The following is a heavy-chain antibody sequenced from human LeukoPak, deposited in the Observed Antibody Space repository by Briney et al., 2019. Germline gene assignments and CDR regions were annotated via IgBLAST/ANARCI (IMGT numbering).Heavy chain of an antibody. Sequence: PSETLSLTCTVSGGPINSYYWSWIRQPAGKGLEWIGRIYTSGSTNYNPSLKSRVTMSVDTSKNQFSLKLSSVTAADTAVYYCARVAWFQPPYFDYWGQGTLVTVSS. CDR2: IYTSGST. J-gene: IGHJ4*02. V-gene: IGHV4-4*07. CDR1: GGPINSYY. D-gene: IGHD3-22*01. CDR3: ARVAWFQPPYFDY.